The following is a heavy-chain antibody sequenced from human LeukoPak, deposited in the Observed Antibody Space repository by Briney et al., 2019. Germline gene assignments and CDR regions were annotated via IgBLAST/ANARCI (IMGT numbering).Heavy chain of an antibody. V-gene: IGHV1-24*01. Sequence: GASVKVSCKVSGYSLTELSIHWVRQAPGNGPEWMGGFDPADGEIIYPQKFQGRVTMTEDTSSDTAYMELSGLRFEDTAVYYCAAGEWEQLLNYWGQGTLVTVSS. CDR2: FDPADGEI. D-gene: IGHD1/OR15-1a*01. CDR3: AAGEWEQLLNY. CDR1: GYSLTELS. J-gene: IGHJ4*02.